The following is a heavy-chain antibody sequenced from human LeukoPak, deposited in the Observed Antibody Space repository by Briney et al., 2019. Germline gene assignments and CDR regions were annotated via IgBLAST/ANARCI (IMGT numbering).Heavy chain of an antibody. V-gene: IGHV3-7*01. J-gene: IGHJ4*02. CDR3: ARALLRYFDWIN. CDR2: IKRDGSEK. Sequence: PGGSLRLSCAASGFTFSSYAMSWVRQAPGKGLEWVANIKRDGSEKYYVDSVKGRFTVSRDDAKNSLYLQMNSLRAEDTAVYYCARALLRYFDWINWGQGTLVTVSS. D-gene: IGHD3-9*01. CDR1: GFTFSSYA.